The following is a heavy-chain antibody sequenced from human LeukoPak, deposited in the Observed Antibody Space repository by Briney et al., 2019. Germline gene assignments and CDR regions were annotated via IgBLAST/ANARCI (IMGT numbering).Heavy chain of an antibody. CDR1: GGTFSSYA. J-gene: IGHJ5*02. CDR2: IIPIFGTA. V-gene: IGHV1-69*06. CDR3: ARVTGGRYCSTTSCYMRGWFDP. D-gene: IGHD2-2*02. Sequence: SVKVSCKASGGTFSSYAISWVRQAPGQGLEWMGGIIPIFGTANYAQKFQGRVTITADKSTRTAYMELSSLRSEDTAVYYCARVTGGRYCSTTSCYMRGWFDPWGQGTLVTVSS.